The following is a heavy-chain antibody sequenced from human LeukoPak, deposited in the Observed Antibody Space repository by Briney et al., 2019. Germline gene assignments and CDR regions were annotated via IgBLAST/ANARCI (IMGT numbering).Heavy chain of an antibody. Sequence: GGSLRLSCAASGFTFSAYAMTWVRQAAGKGLEWVSSISSSSSYIFYADSVKGRFTISRDNAKNSLYLQMSSLRAEDAAVYYCAREGGYQYYYAMDVWGQGTTVTVSS. CDR1: GFTFSAYA. J-gene: IGHJ6*02. CDR2: ISSSSSYI. CDR3: AREGGYQYYYAMDV. D-gene: IGHD3-16*01. V-gene: IGHV3-21*01.